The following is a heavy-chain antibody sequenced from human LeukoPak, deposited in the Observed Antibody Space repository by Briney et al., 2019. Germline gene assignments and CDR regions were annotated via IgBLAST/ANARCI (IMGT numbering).Heavy chain of an antibody. D-gene: IGHD1-26*01. CDR1: GFTFSNAW. J-gene: IGHJ3*02. V-gene: IGHV3-15*01. Sequence: PGGSLRLSCAASGFTFSNAWMSWVRQAPGKGLEWVGRIKRKTDGGTTDYAAPVKGRFTISRDDSKNTLYLQMNSLKTEDTAVYYCTTASVGATRDPFAFDIWGQGTMVTVSS. CDR3: TTASVGATRDPFAFDI. CDR2: IKRKTDGGTT.